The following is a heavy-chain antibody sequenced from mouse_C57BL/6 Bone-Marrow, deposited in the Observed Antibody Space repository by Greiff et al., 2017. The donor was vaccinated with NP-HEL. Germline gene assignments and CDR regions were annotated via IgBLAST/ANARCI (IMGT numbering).Heavy chain of an antibody. CDR1: GYTFTDYY. V-gene: IGHV1-19*01. CDR2: INPYNGGT. D-gene: IGHD2-5*01. J-gene: IGHJ3*01. Sequence: EVQLQQSGPVLVKPGASVKMSCKASGYTFTDYYMNWVKQSHGKSLEWIGVINPYNGGTSYNQKFKGKATLTVDKSSSTAYMELNSLTSEDSAVYYWAREDSNYERFAYWGQGTLVTVSA. CDR3: AREDSNYERFAY.